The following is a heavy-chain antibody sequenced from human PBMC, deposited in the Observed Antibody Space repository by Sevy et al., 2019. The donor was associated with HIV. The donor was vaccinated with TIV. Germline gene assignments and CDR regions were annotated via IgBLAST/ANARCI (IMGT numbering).Heavy chain of an antibody. D-gene: IGHD6-13*01. CDR2: IIPMFGTA. Sequence: SVKVSCKASGRTFSSSAINWVRQAPGQGLEWMGGIIPMFGTANYVQKFQGRVTITADESTSTAYMELSSLRSEDTAVYYCARSISWYASFDYWGQGTLVTVSS. CDR1: GRTFSSSA. CDR3: ARSISWYASFDY. J-gene: IGHJ4*02. V-gene: IGHV1-69*13.